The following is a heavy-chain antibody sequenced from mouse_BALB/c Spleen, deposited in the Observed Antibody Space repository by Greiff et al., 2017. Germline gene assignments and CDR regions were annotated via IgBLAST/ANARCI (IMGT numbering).Heavy chain of an antibody. CDR3: ARVTPYYFDY. V-gene: IGHV5-6*01. D-gene: IGHD2-12*01. CDR2: ISSGGSYT. J-gene: IGHJ2*01. Sequence: EVQLVESGGDLVKPGGSLKLSCAASGFTFSSYGMSWVRQTPDKRLEWVATISSGGSYTYYPDSVKGRFTISRDNAKNTLYLQMSSLKSEDTAMYYCARVTPYYFDYWGQGTTLTVSS. CDR1: GFTFSSYG.